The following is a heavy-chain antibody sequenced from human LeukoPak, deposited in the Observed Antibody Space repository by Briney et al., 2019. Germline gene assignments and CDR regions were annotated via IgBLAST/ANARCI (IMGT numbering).Heavy chain of an antibody. CDR2: ISSSSSYI. J-gene: IGHJ6*03. V-gene: IGHV3-21*01. CDR1: ELTFSS. D-gene: IGHD3-22*01. Sequence: GALRLSCVASELTFSSMNWVRQAPGKGLEWVSSISSSSSYIYYADSVKGRFTISRDNAKNSLYLQMNSLRAEDTAVYYCARTFKWLSTAGYYYYMDVWGKGTTVTVSS. CDR3: ARTFKWLSTAGYYYYMDV.